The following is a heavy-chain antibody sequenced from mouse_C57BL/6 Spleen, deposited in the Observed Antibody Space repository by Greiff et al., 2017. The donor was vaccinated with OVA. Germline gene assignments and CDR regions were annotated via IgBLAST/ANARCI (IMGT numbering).Heavy chain of an antibody. CDR2: IIPNNGGT. CDR1: GYTFTDYY. CDR3: ARHDYDGGDY. D-gene: IGHD2-4*01. Sequence: EVQLQQSGPELVKPGASVKISCKASGYTFTDYYMNWVKQSHGKSLEWIGDIIPNNGGTSYNQKFKGKATLTVDKSSSTAYMELRSLTSEDSAVYYCARHDYDGGDYWGQGTTLTVSS. J-gene: IGHJ2*01. V-gene: IGHV1-26*01.